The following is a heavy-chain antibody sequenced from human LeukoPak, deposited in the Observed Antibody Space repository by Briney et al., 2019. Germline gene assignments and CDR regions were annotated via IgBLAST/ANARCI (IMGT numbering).Heavy chain of an antibody. D-gene: IGHD3-9*01. Sequence: PSQTLSLTCTVSGGSISSGDYYWSWIRQPPGKGLEWIGYIYYSGSTYYNPSLKSRVTISVDTSKNQFSLKLSSVTAADTAVYYCARAPLGNYDILTGCYPDAFDIWGQGTMVTVSS. CDR3: ARAPLGNYDILTGCYPDAFDI. CDR2: IYYSGST. CDR1: GGSISSGDYY. V-gene: IGHV4-30-4*08. J-gene: IGHJ3*02.